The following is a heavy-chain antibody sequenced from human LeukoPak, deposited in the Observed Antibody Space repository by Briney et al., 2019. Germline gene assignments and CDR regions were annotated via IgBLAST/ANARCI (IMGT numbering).Heavy chain of an antibody. Sequence: PSETLSLTCTVSGGSISSYYWSWIRQPAGKGLEWIGRIYTSGSTNYNPSLKSRVTMSVDTSKNQFSLKLSSVTAADTAVYYCARARVLGHCDGGSCYNNLFDPWGQGTLVTVSS. CDR3: ARARVLGHCDGGSCYNNLFDP. V-gene: IGHV4-4*07. CDR2: IYTSGST. CDR1: GGSISSYY. D-gene: IGHD2-15*01. J-gene: IGHJ5*02.